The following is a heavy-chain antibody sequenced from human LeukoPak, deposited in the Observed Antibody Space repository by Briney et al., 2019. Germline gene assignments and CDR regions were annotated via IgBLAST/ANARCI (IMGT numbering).Heavy chain of an antibody. CDR3: ARVGYSGYDFYYYYYMDV. D-gene: IGHD5-12*01. Sequence: GGSLRLSCAASGFTFSSYSMNWVRQAPGKGLEWVSSISSSSSYIYYADSVKGRVTISRDNAKNSLYLQMNSLRAEDTAVYYCARVGYSGYDFYYYYYMDVWGKGTTVTVSS. V-gene: IGHV3-21*01. J-gene: IGHJ6*03. CDR1: GFTFSSYS. CDR2: ISSSSSYI.